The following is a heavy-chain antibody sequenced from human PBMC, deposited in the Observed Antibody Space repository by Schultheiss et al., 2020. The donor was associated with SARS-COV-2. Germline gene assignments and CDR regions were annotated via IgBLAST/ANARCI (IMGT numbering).Heavy chain of an antibody. V-gene: IGHV1-18*01. J-gene: IGHJ4*02. CDR3: ARDPPSSTGNYYPDY. CDR2: ISAYNGDT. CDR1: GYTFTSYG. D-gene: IGHD1-26*01. Sequence: ASVKVSCKASGYTFTSYGISWVRQAPGQGLEWMGWISAYNGDTNYAQKLQGRVTLTRDTSTSTAYMELSSLTSEDTAVYYCARDPPSSTGNYYPDYWGQGTLVTVSS.